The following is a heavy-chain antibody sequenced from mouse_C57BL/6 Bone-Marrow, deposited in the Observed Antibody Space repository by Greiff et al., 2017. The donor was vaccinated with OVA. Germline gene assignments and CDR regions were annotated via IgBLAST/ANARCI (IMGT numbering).Heavy chain of an antibody. D-gene: IGHD2-3*01. Sequence: DVMLVESGGDLVKPGGSLKLSCAASGFTFSSYGMSWVRQTPDKRLEWVATISSGGSYTYYSDSVKGRFTISRDNAKNTLYLQMSSLKSEDTAMYYCAIYDGYYVLFFDYWGQGTTLTVSS. CDR3: AIYDGYYVLFFDY. J-gene: IGHJ2*01. CDR2: ISSGGSYT. CDR1: GFTFSSYG. V-gene: IGHV5-6*02.